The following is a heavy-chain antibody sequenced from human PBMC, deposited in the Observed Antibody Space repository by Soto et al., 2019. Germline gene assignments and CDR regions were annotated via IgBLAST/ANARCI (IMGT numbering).Heavy chain of an antibody. J-gene: IGHJ6*04. CDR3: ARQGSNSPYYYYGIHV. Sequence: GESLKISCKGSGYRFSSYWIAWVRQMPGKGLEWMGIIYPGDSDTRYSPSFQGQVTFSVDKSNNTAYLQWSSLKASDTAMYYCARQGSNSPYYYYGIHVCDKQTAVTASS. V-gene: IGHV5-51*01. D-gene: IGHD2-2*01. CDR2: IYPGDSDT. CDR1: GYRFSSYW.